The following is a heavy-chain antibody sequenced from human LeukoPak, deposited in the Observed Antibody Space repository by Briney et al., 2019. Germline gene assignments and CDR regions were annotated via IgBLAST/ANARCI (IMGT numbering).Heavy chain of an antibody. CDR3: ARLRKGRYFDYIFDF. Sequence: SDTLSLTCALSGGSVSDTTYYWGWIRQPPGKGLEWIGNVYYSGSTYYNPSLRSRVTLSVDTSKNQFSLKMSSATAADTAVYYCARLRKGRYFDYIFDFWGQGSLVTVSS. V-gene: IGHV4-39*01. CDR1: GGSVSDTTYY. CDR2: VYYSGST. D-gene: IGHD3-9*01. J-gene: IGHJ4*02.